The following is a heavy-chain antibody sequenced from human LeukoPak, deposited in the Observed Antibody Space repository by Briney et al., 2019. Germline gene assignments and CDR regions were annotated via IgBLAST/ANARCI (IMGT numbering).Heavy chain of an antibody. V-gene: IGHV3-30*18. J-gene: IGHJ4*02. CDR1: GFTFAEYT. Sequence: GGSLRLSCAASGFTFAEYTMHWVRQAPGKGLEWVGVISDDGRNKKYADSVKGRFTISRDNSKDTLYLQMNSLRDEDTAVYYCAKRPSDYGDYVTYFDYWGQGTLVTVSS. CDR3: AKRPSDYGDYVTYFDY. CDR2: ISDDGRNK. D-gene: IGHD4-17*01.